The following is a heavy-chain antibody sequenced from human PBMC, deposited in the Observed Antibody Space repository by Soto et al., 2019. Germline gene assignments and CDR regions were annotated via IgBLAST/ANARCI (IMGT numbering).Heavy chain of an antibody. D-gene: IGHD1-26*01. CDR1: GGTFSSYA. V-gene: IGHV1-69*01. J-gene: IGHJ6*02. CDR2: IIPIFGTA. Sequence: QVQLVQSGAEVKKPGSSVKVSCKASGGTFSSYAISWVRQAPGQGLEWMGGIIPIFGTANYAQKFHGRVTITADESTSTAYMELSSLRSEDTAVYYCARQSVGATYYYYYGMDVWGQGTTVTVSS. CDR3: ARQSVGATYYYYYGMDV.